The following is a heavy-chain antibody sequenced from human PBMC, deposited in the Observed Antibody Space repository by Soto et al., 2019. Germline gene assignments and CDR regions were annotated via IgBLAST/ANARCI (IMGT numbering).Heavy chain of an antibody. J-gene: IGHJ6*02. CDR1: GYTFTIYD. Sequence: GAAVKVSGKASGYTFTIYDINWVRQATGQGLEWMGWMNPNSGNTGHAQKFQGRVTMTRNTSISTAYMELSSLRSEDTAVYYCAIYRVVVVISNYYYYYGMDVWGQGTTVTVSS. CDR3: AIYRVVVVISNYYYYYGMDV. V-gene: IGHV1-8*01. CDR2: MNPNSGNT. D-gene: IGHD3-22*01.